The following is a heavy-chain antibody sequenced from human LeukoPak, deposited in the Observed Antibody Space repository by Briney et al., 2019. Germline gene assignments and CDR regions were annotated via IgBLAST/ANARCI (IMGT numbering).Heavy chain of an antibody. V-gene: IGHV1-69*13. CDR2: IIPTLGTP. Sequence: ASVKVSCKASGGTFISHAVSWVRQAPGQGLEWMGGIIPTLGTPNYAQKFQGRVTITADESTSTAYMGLSSLRSEDTAVYYCAREGPAYYDFWSGSSYYGMDVWGQGTTVTVSS. J-gene: IGHJ6*02. D-gene: IGHD3-3*01. CDR1: GGTFISHA. CDR3: AREGPAYYDFWSGSSYYGMDV.